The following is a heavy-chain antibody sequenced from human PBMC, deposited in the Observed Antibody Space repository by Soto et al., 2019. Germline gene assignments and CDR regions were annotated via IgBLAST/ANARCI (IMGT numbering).Heavy chain of an antibody. V-gene: IGHV3-30*18. CDR1: GFTFSSYG. CDR2: ISYDGSNK. Sequence: QVQLVESGGGVVQPGRSLRLSCAASGFTFSSYGMHWVRQAPGKGLEWVAVISYDGSNKYYADYVKGRFTISRDNSKNTLYLQMNSLRAEDTAVYYCAKEEVDAGVGTSHAFDIWGQGTMVTVSS. D-gene: IGHD2-21*02. J-gene: IGHJ3*02. CDR3: AKEEVDAGVGTSHAFDI.